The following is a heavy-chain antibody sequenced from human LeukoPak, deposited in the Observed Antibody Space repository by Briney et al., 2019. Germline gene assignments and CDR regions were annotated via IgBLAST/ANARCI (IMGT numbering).Heavy chain of an antibody. CDR3: AKDLESTSAYDFLLVDAFDI. V-gene: IGHV3-23*01. Sequence: PGGSLRLSCAASGFTFSSYAMSWVRQAPGKGLEWVSTLSGSGVSTYYADSVKGRFTISRDNSKNTLYLQMDSLRAEDTAVYYCAKDLESTSAYDFLLVDAFDIWGQGTMVTVSS. D-gene: IGHD2/OR15-2a*01. J-gene: IGHJ3*02. CDR1: GFTFSSYA. CDR2: LSGSGVST.